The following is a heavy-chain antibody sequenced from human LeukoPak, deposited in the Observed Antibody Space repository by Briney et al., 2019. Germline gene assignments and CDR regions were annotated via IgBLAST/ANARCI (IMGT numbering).Heavy chain of an antibody. CDR2: IYHSGST. J-gene: IGHJ6*04. CDR1: GGSISSSNW. D-gene: IGHD3-10*01. CDR3: ARDAGSGSYYGMDV. V-gene: IGHV4-4*02. Sequence: PSETLSLTCAVSGGSISSSNWWCWVRQPPGKGLEWFGEIYHSGSTNYNPSLKSRVTISVDKSKNQFSLKLSSVTAADTAVYYCARDAGSGSYYGMDVWGKGTTVTGSS.